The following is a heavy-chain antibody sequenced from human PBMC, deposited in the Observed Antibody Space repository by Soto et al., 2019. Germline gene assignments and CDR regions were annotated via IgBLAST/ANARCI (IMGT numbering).Heavy chain of an antibody. CDR3: ARGALRYFDWLPSFDY. J-gene: IGHJ4*02. V-gene: IGHV1-18*01. CDR2: ISAYNGNT. D-gene: IGHD3-9*01. Sequence: ASVKVSCKASGYTFTSYGISWVRQAPGQGLEWMGWISAYNGNTNYAQKLQGRVTMTTDTSTSTAYMELESLRSDDTAVYYCARGALRYFDWLPSFDYWGQGTLVTVSS. CDR1: GYTFTSYG.